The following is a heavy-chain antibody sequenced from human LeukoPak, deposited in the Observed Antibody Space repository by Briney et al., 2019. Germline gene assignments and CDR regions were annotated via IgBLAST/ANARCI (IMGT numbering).Heavy chain of an antibody. CDR2: INHSGST. V-gene: IGHV4-34*01. CDR1: GGSFSGYY. Sequence: SETLSLTCAVYGGSFSGYYWSWIRQPPGKGLEWIGEINHSGSTNYNPSLKSRVTISVDTSKNQFSLKLSSVTAADTAVYYCARDYCAGDCYYYYYGMDVWGQGTTVTVSS. D-gene: IGHD2-21*02. J-gene: IGHJ6*02. CDR3: ARDYCAGDCYYYYYGMDV.